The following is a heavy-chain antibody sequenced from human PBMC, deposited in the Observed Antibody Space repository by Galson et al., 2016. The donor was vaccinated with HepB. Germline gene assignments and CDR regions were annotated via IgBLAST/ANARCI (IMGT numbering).Heavy chain of an antibody. Sequence: SVKVSCKASGYSFTGYYIHWVRQAPGQGLEWMGWINPNSGGTNYAQTFQGRVTMTRDTSISTAYMELSRLRSDDTAVFYCAGDAGPIAEYFQHWGQGTLVTVSS. CDR3: AGDAGPIAEYFQH. J-gene: IGHJ1*01. CDR2: INPNSGGT. V-gene: IGHV1-2*02. D-gene: IGHD6-13*01. CDR1: GYSFTGYY.